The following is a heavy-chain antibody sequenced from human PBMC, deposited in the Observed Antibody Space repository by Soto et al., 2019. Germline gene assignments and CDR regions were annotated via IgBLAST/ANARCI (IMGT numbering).Heavy chain of an antibody. J-gene: IGHJ4*02. CDR2: ISSSSSYI. CDR3: ARADAVQLERRAFDY. V-gene: IGHV3-21*01. Sequence: EVQVVESGGGLVKPGGSLRLSCAASGFTFSSYSMNWVRQAPGKGLEWVSYISSSSSYIYYADSVKGRFTISRDNAKNSLYLQMNSLRAEDTAVYYCARADAVQLERRAFDYWGQGTLVTVSS. CDR1: GFTFSSYS. D-gene: IGHD1-1*01.